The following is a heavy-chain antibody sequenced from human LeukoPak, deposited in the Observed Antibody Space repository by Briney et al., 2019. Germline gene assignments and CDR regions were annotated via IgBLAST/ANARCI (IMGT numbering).Heavy chain of an antibody. J-gene: IGHJ4*02. CDR1: GYTFTGYY. CDR2: INPNSGGT. CDR3: ARPIRYSSGWYGY. V-gene: IGHV1-2*02. Sequence: SVKVSCKASGYTFTGYYMHWVRQAPGQGLEWMGWINPNSGGTNYAQKFQDRVTMTRDTSISTAYMELSRLRSDDTAVYYCARPIRYSSGWYGYWGQGTLVTVSS. D-gene: IGHD6-19*01.